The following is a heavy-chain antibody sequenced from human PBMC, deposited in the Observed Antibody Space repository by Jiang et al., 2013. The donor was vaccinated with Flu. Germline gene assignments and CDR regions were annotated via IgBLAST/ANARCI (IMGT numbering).Heavy chain of an antibody. CDR3: ARDVTDYVGGYYYYGMDV. J-gene: IGHJ6*02. CDR2: IYSGGST. CDR1: GFTVSSNY. D-gene: IGHD4-23*01. Sequence: RLSCAASGFTVSSNYMSWVRQAPGKGLEWVSVIYSGGSTYYADSVKGRFTISRDNSKNTLYLQMNSLRAEDTAVYYCARDVTDYVGGYYYYGMDVWGQGTTVTVSS. V-gene: IGHV3-66*02.